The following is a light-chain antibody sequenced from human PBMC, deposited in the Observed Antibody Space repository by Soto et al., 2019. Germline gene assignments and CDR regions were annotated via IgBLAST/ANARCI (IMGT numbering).Light chain of an antibody. V-gene: IGLV2-11*01. Sequence: SVLTQPLSVSGSPGQSVTISGTGTSSDVGGYKYVSWYQQHPGKAPKLMIYDVSKRPSGVPDRFSGSKSGNTASLTISGLQAEDEADEDWCSSAGSYTLAVGTGPKVT. J-gene: IGLJ1*01. CDR3: CSSAGSYTLA. CDR1: SSDVGGYKY. CDR2: DVS.